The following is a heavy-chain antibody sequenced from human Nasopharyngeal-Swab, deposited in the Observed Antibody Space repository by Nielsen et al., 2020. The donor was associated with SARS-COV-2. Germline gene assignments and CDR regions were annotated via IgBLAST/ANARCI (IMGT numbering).Heavy chain of an antibody. V-gene: IGHV3-7*01. D-gene: IGHD3-10*01. CDR3: ARIVSGYYGSGSLRRNWFDP. CDR2: INQDGSEK. CDR1: GFTFSSYW. Sequence: GESLKISCAASGFTFSSYWMTWVRQPPGKGLEWVASINQDGSEKYYVDSVKGRFTISRDNAKNSLYLQMNSLRAEDTAVYYCARIVSGYYGSGSLRRNWFDPWGQGTLVTVSS. J-gene: IGHJ5*02.